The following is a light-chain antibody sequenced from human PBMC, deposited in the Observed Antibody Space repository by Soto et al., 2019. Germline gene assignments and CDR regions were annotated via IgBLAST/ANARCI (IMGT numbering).Light chain of an antibody. V-gene: IGLV2-23*02. CDR3: CSYAGSDTFL. CDR1: SSDVGTYNL. J-gene: IGLJ2*01. CDR2: EVN. Sequence: QSVLTQPASVSGSPGQSITISCTGTSSDVGTYNLVSWHQHHPGKAPKLMIYEVNKRSSGVSNRFSGSKSGNTASLTISGLQAEDEADYYCCSYAGSDTFLFGGGTKLTVL.